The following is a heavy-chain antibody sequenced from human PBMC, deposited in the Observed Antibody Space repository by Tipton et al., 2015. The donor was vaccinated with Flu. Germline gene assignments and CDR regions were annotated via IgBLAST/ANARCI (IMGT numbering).Heavy chain of an antibody. Sequence: TLSLTCNVSGGSISSSGDYWGWIRQPPGKGLEWIGTIYSSGDTYFNPSLRSRVTISVDTSKNQFYLEMRSVTAADMAVYYCARRDFSNYVSDPKNWFDRWGQGTLVTVSS. CDR1: GGSISSSGDY. D-gene: IGHD4-11*01. J-gene: IGHJ5*02. V-gene: IGHV4-39*01. CDR2: IYSSGDT. CDR3: ARRDFSNYVSDPKNWFDR.